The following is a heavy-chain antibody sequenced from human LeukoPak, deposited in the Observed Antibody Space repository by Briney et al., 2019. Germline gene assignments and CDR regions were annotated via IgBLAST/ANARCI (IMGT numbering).Heavy chain of an antibody. CDR2: ISAYNGNT. Sequence: ASVKVSCKASGYTFTSYGISWVRRAPGQGLEWMGWISAYNGNTNYAQKLQGRVTMTTDTSTSTAYMELRSLRSDDTAVYYCARDLGISGSGPVYGLYMDVWGKGTTVTVSS. D-gene: IGHD3-10*01. CDR3: ARDLGISGSGPVYGLYMDV. J-gene: IGHJ6*03. CDR1: GYTFTSYG. V-gene: IGHV1-18*01.